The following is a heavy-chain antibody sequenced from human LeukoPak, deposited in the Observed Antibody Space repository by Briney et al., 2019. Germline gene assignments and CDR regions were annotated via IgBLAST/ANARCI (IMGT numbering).Heavy chain of an antibody. CDR2: IYYSGST. CDR3: ASNFLYCSSTSCNAEYFQH. J-gene: IGHJ1*01. Sequence: SETLSLTCTVSGGSISSSSSLWGWIRQPPGKGLEWIGSIYYSGSTYYNPSLKSRVTISVDTSKNQFSLKLSSVTAADTAVYYCASNFLYCSSTSCNAEYFQHWGQGTLVTVSS. D-gene: IGHD2-2*01. CDR1: GGSISSSSSL. V-gene: IGHV4-39*07.